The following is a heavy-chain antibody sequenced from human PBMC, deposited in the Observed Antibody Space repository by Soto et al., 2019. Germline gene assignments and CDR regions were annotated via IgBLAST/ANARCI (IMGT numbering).Heavy chain of an antibody. J-gene: IGHJ4*02. D-gene: IGHD4-17*01. V-gene: IGHV1-69*08. CDR3: AGDSGKSDYAFDF. Sequence: QVQLVQSGAEVKKPGSSVKVSCKASGGPVSSYTLSWVRQAPGQGLEWMGRIIPLLGRATYAGKFQGRVTITANKSTSTVYMDLSSLTSEDTAVYFCAGDSGKSDYAFDFWGQGTLVTVSS. CDR2: IIPLLGRA. CDR1: GGPVSSYT.